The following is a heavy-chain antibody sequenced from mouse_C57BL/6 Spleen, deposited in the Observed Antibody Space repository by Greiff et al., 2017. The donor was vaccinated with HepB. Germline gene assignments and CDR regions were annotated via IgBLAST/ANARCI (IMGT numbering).Heavy chain of an antibody. CDR2: IDPSDSYT. D-gene: IGHD1-1*01. CDR1: GYTFTSYW. V-gene: IGHV1-59*01. CDR3: ARSLTVGKDYFDY. Sequence: QVQLQQPGAELVRPGTSVKLSCKASGYTFTSYWMHWVKQRPGQGLEWIGVIDPSDSYTNYNQKFKGKATLTVDTSSSTAYMQLSSLTSEDSAVYYCARSLTVGKDYFDYWGQGTTLTVSS. J-gene: IGHJ2*01.